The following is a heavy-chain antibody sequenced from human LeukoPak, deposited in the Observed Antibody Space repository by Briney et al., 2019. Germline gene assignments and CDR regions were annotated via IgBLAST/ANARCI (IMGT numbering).Heavy chain of an antibody. J-gene: IGHJ5*02. CDR2: IYYSGST. Sequence: SETLSLTCTVSGGSISSYYWNWIRQPPGKGLEWIGFIYYSGSTNYNPSLKSRVTISVDASKNQFSLNLTSVTAADAAVYYCARDLGYSGFDWAPWGQGTLVTVSS. D-gene: IGHD5-12*01. CDR1: GGSISSYY. CDR3: ARDLGYSGFDWAP. V-gene: IGHV4-59*12.